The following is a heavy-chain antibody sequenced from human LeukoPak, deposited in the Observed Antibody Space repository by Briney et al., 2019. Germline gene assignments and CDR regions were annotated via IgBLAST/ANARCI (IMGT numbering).Heavy chain of an antibody. Sequence: SVKVSCKASGGTFSSYAISWVRQAPGQGLEWMGGIIPIFGTANYAQKFQGRVTITADKSTSTAYMELSSLRSEDTAVYYCARTAEGYSSSWYLGAFDIWGQGTMVTVSS. CDR1: GGTFSSYA. CDR2: IIPIFGTA. J-gene: IGHJ3*02. CDR3: ARTAEGYSSSWYLGAFDI. D-gene: IGHD6-13*01. V-gene: IGHV1-69*06.